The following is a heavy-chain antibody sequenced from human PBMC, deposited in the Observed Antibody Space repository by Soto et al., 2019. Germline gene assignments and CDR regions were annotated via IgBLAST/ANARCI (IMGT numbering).Heavy chain of an antibody. CDR1: GFTFTTAW. D-gene: IGHD3-10*01. V-gene: IGHV3-15*07. Sequence: GGSLRLSCAASGFTFTTAWIHWVRQAPGKGLEWVGRIKSKDAGGTEDFAEVVKGRFAISRDDSRSMVYMQMSSLKTEDTAVYYCTTDSYFKLKLVRFDYWGLGTLVTVSS. J-gene: IGHJ4*01. CDR2: IKSKDAGGTE. CDR3: TTDSYFKLKLVRFDY.